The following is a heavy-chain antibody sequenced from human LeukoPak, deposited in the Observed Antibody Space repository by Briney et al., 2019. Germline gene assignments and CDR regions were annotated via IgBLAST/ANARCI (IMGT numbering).Heavy chain of an antibody. D-gene: IGHD3-10*01. CDR3: SRADYYGSGSPISLDV. CDR2: IRSKAYGVTT. CDR1: GFTFSSYE. J-gene: IGHJ6*04. Sequence: PGGSLRLSCAASGFTFSSYEMNWVRQAPGKGLEWVGFIRSKAYGVTTEHAASVKGRFTISRDDSKSIAYLQMNSLKTEDTAVYCCSRADYYGSGSPISLDVWGKGTTVTVSS. V-gene: IGHV3-49*04.